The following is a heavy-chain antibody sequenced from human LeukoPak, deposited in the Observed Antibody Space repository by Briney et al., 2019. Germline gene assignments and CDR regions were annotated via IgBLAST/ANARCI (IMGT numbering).Heavy chain of an antibody. CDR3: ARARTRQRTYYFDY. CDR2: IYYSGST. V-gene: IGHV4-39*07. J-gene: IGHJ4*02. Sequence: SETLSLTCTVSGGSISSSSYYWGWIRQPPGKGLEWIGSIYYSGSTYYNPSLKSRVTISVDTSKNQFSLKLSSVTAADTAVYYCARARTRQRTYYFDYWGQGTLVTVSS. CDR1: GGSISSSSYY. D-gene: IGHD6-25*01.